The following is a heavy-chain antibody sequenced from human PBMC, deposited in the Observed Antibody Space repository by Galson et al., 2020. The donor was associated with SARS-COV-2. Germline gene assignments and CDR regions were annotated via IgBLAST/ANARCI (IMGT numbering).Heavy chain of an antibody. V-gene: IGHV4-30-4*01. Sequence: SQTLSLTCTVSGGSISSGDYYWSWIRQPPGKGLEWIGYIYYSGSTYYNPSLKSRVTISVDTSKNQFSLKLSSVTAADTAVYYCARDAGSYGSGAYGMDVWGQGTTVTVSS. D-gene: IGHD3-10*01. J-gene: IGHJ6*02. CDR1: GGSISSGDYY. CDR3: ARDAGSYGSGAYGMDV. CDR2: IYYSGST.